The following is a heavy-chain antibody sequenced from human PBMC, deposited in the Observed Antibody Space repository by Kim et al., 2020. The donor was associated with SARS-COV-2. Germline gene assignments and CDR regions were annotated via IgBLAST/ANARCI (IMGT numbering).Heavy chain of an antibody. D-gene: IGHD3-22*01. CDR3: AKTQSQYYYDSSGYPDDY. Sequence: GGSLRLSCAASGFTFSSYAMSWVRQAPGKGLEWVSAISGSGGSTYYADSVKGRFTISRDNSKNTLYLQMNSLRAEDTAVYYCAKTQSQYYYDSSGYPDDYWGQGTLVTVSS. CDR2: ISGSGGST. CDR1: GFTFSSYA. J-gene: IGHJ4*02. V-gene: IGHV3-23*01.